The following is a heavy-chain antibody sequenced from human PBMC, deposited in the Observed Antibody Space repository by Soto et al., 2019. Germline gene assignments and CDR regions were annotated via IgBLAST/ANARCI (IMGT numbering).Heavy chain of an antibody. CDR2: IDWADDK. CDR1: GFSLSTTGMC. Sequence: SGPTLVHPTQTLTLTCPFSGFSLSTTGMCVSWIRQPPGKALEWLALIDWADDKYYSTTLKTRLTISKDTSKNQVVLTMTNVEPVDTATYFCSRAVGGFTYGYPDYWGQGTLVTVSS. CDR3: SRAVGGFTYGYPDY. D-gene: IGHD5-18*01. V-gene: IGHV2-70*01. J-gene: IGHJ4*02.